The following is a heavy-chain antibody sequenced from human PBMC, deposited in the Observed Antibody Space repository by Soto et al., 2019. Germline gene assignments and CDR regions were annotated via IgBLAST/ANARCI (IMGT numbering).Heavy chain of an antibody. J-gene: IGHJ6*02. CDR1: GFTVSSYG. D-gene: IGHD2-21*01. CDR2: IWYDGSNK. CDR3: ERYSHVVMAVGGMDV. V-gene: IGHV3-33*01. Sequence: QVPLVESGGGVVQPGRSLRLCCAASGFTVSSYGMHWVRQSPGKGLEWVAVIWYDGSNKYYADSVKGRFTISRDNYKNTLYLEMNRLRAEHTAVYYCERYSHVVMAVGGMDVWGQGTTVTVSS.